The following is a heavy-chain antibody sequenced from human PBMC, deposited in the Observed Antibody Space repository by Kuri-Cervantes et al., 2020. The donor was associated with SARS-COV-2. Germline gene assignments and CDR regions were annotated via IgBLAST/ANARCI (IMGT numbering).Heavy chain of an antibody. CDR2: ISAIDGST. CDR1: GITFSSYA. V-gene: IGHV3-23*01. J-gene: IGHJ4*02. Sequence: GGSLRLSCAASGITFSSYAMTWVRQAPGKGLEWVSTISAIDGSTYSADSVKGRFTISRDNAKNSLYLQMNSLRAEDTAVYYCARSRTVRSDDYWGQGTLVTVSS. D-gene: IGHD4-11*01. CDR3: ARSRTVRSDDY.